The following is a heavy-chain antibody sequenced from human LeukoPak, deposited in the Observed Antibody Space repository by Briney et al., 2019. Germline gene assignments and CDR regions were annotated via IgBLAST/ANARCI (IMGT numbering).Heavy chain of an antibody. CDR3: ARERRSFSLVRGVSAAFDY. V-gene: IGHV3-23*05. D-gene: IGHD3-10*01. Sequence: SGGSLRLSCAASGFTISSYAVNWVRQAPGKGLEWVSAITSSYIREHYADSVKGRFTISRDNSKNTLYLQLDSLRAEDTAVYYCARERRSFSLVRGVSAAFDYWGQGALVTVSS. CDR1: GFTISSYA. J-gene: IGHJ4*02. CDR2: ITSSYIRE.